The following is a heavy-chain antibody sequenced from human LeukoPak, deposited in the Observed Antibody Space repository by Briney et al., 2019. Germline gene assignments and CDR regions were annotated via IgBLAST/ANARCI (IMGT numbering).Heavy chain of an antibody. CDR3: ARDPTYGDYAHYFDY. Sequence: GGSLRLSCAASGFTFSSYSMNWVRQAPGKGLEWVSSISSSSYIYYADSVKGRFTISRDNAKNSLYLQMNSLRAEDTAVYYCARDPTYGDYAHYFDYWGQGTLVTVSS. CDR1: GFTFSSYS. J-gene: IGHJ4*02. CDR2: ISSSSYI. D-gene: IGHD4-17*01. V-gene: IGHV3-21*01.